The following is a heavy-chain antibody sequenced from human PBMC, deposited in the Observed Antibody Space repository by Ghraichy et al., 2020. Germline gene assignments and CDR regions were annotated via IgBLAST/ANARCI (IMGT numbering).Heavy chain of an antibody. CDR2: IYTSGST. CDR1: GGSFSSYY. J-gene: IGHJ6*02. D-gene: IGHD6-13*01. CDR3: ARHGPNDSSSWYWYYYYGMDV. Sequence: SETLSLTCTVSGGSFSSYYWSWIRQPPGKGLEWIGYIYTSGSTNYNPSLKSRVTISVDTSKNQFSLKLSSVTAADTAVYYCARHGPNDSSSWYWYYYYGMDVWGQGTTVTVSS. V-gene: IGHV4-4*09.